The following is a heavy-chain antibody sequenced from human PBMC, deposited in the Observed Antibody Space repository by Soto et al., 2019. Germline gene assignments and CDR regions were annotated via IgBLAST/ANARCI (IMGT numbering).Heavy chain of an antibody. CDR3: ARNLCSSNSCYYNGMDV. D-gene: IGHD2-2*01. J-gene: IGHJ6*02. CDR1: GGSISSGGYY. CDR2: IYYSGAT. V-gene: IGHV4-31*03. Sequence: PSETLSLTCTVSGGSISSGGYYWSWIRQHPGKGLEWVGYIYYSGATYYNPSLKSRVTISVDTSKNQFSLKLSSVTAADTAVYYCARNLCSSNSCYYNGMDVWGQGTTV.